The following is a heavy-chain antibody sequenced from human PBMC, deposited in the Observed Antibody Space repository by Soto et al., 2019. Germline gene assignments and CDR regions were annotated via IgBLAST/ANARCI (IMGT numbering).Heavy chain of an antibody. D-gene: IGHD3-16*01. CDR2: VYSGGST. J-gene: IGHJ4*02. V-gene: IGHV3-66*01. CDR3: AGGGTYTSAFFY. Sequence: EVQLVESGGGLVQPGGSLRLSCAASGFPVSRKYMGWVRQAPGKGLEWVSVVYSGGSTNNADSVKGRFTISRDNSKNTLFLQMESLRAEDTAVYYCAGGGTYTSAFFYWGQGTLVTVS. CDR1: GFPVSRKY.